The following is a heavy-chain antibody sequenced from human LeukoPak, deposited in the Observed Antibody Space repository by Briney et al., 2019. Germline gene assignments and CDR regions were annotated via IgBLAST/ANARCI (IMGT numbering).Heavy chain of an antibody. V-gene: IGHV4-59*01. D-gene: IGHD5-12*01. J-gene: IGHJ6*02. CDR2: IYYRGST. Sequence: SETLSLTCTLSGGSISPYFWSWIRQPPGKGLDWIGYIYYRGSTNYNPSLKSRVTISVDMSKNQFSLRLSSVTAADTAVYYCARDLYSAYDFSYYGLDVWGQGTTVTVSS. CDR3: ARDLYSAYDFSYYGLDV. CDR1: GGSISPYF.